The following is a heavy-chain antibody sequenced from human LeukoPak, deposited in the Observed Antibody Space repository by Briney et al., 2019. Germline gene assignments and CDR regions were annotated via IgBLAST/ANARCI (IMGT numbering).Heavy chain of an antibody. CDR1: GFTFSSYW. CDR3: AREGAVAGTFDY. D-gene: IGHD6-19*01. Sequence: GGSLRLSCAASGFTFSSYWMHWVRQAPGKGLGGVSRINTDGGSTTYADSVKGRFTISRDNAKNTLYLQMNSLRAEDTAVYYCAREGAVAGTFDYWGQGTLVTVSS. V-gene: IGHV3-74*01. J-gene: IGHJ4*02. CDR2: INTDGGST.